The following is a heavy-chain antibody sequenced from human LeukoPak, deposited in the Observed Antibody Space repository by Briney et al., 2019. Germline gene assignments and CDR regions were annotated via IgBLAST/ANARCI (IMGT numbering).Heavy chain of an antibody. V-gene: IGHV3-23*01. CDR1: GFTFSSYA. J-gene: IGHJ4*02. CDR3: AGTDFYKYYFDY. D-gene: IGHD5-24*01. Sequence: PGGSLRLSCAASGFTFSSYAMSWVRQAPGKGLEWVSAISGSGGSTYYADSVKGRFTISRDNSKNTLYLQMSSLRAEDTAVYYCAGTDFYKYYFDYWGQGTLVTVSS. CDR2: ISGSGGST.